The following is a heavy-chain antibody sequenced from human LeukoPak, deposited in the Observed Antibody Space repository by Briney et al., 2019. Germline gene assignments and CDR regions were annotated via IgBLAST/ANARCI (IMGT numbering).Heavy chain of an antibody. V-gene: IGHV4-61*01. CDR2: IRYSGHT. D-gene: IGHD1-1*01. Sequence: LSETLSLTCTVSGDSVSNDRYYWTWIRQSPGKGLEWIAYIRYSGHTNYNPSLDTRVTISLDASKNQLSLRLYSVTAADTAMYYCARYNWNTWFDPWGQGALVTVSS. CDR1: GDSVSNDRYY. CDR3: ARYNWNTWFDP. J-gene: IGHJ5*02.